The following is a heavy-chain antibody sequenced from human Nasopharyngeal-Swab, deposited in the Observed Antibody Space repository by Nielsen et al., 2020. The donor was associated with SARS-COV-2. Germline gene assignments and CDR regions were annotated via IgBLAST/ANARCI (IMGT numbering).Heavy chain of an antibody. CDR3: ARSRYSGYDFPYMDV. V-gene: IGHV3-33*01. Sequence: GESLKISCAASGFTFSSYGMHWVRQAPGKGLEWVAVIWYDGSNKYYADSVKGRFTISRDNSKNTLYLQMNSLRAEDTAVYYCARSRYSGYDFPYMDVWGKGTTVTVSS. J-gene: IGHJ6*03. CDR2: IWYDGSNK. CDR1: GFTFSSYG. D-gene: IGHD5-12*01.